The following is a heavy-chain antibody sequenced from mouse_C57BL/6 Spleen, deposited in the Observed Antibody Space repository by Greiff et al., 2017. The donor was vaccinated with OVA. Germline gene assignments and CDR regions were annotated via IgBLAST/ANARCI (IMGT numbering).Heavy chain of an antibody. J-gene: IGHJ4*01. V-gene: IGHV1-69*01. CDR1: GYTFTSYW. CDR3: AIQGTVVAKAMDY. CDR2: IDTSDSYT. Sequence: VKLQQPGAELVMPGASVKLSCKASGYTFTSYWMHWVKQRPGQGLEWIGEIDTSDSYTNYNQKLKGKSTLTVDKSSSTAYMPLSSLTSEDSAVYYCAIQGTVVAKAMDYWGQGTSVTVSS. D-gene: IGHD1-1*01.